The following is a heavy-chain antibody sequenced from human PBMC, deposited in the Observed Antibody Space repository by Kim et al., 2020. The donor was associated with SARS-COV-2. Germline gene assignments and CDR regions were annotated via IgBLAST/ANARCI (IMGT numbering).Heavy chain of an antibody. CDR2: ISSNGGST. J-gene: IGHJ5*02. CDR1: GFTFSSYA. CDR3: VVGYCSGGSCPNWFDP. V-gene: IGHV3-64D*06. Sequence: GGSLRLSCSASGFTFSSYAMHWVRQAPGKGLEYVSAISSNGGSTYYADSVKGRFTISRDNSKNTLYLQMSSLRAEDTAVYYCVVGYCSGGSCPNWFDPWGQGTLVTVSS. D-gene: IGHD2-15*01.